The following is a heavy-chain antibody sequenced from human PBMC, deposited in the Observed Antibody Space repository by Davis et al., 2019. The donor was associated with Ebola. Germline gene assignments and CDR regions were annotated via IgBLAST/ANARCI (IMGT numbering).Heavy chain of an antibody. CDR1: GFTFRNYW. CDR2: INGDGSEK. Sequence: GESLKISCEASGFTFRNYWMSWVRQAPGKGLEWVANINGDGSEKYYVESVRGRLTISRDTAKNSLYLQMNSLRAEDTAVYYCARGRRLGGDYWGQGTLVTVSS. CDR3: ARGRRLGGDY. D-gene: IGHD3-16*01. V-gene: IGHV3-7*01. J-gene: IGHJ4*02.